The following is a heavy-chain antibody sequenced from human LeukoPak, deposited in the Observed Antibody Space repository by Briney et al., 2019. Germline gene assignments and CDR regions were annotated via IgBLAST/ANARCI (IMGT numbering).Heavy chain of an antibody. CDR3: ARDHAYRADY. Sequence: GGSLRLSCAASGFTFSNDWMCWVRQARGKGLEWVANINQDESKKYYADSVKGRFTISRDNAKNSLYLQMSSLTAEDTAIYYCARDHAYRADYWGQGTLVTVSS. CDR1: GFTFSNDW. CDR2: INQDESKK. V-gene: IGHV3-7*01. D-gene: IGHD2-2*01. J-gene: IGHJ4*02.